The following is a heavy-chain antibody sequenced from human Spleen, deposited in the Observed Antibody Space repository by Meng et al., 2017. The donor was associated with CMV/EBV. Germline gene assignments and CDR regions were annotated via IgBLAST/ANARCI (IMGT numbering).Heavy chain of an antibody. CDR1: GYTFTGYY. CDR2: INPNSGGT. CDR3: ARPLSSTSSLYYYYGMDV. Sequence: ASVKVSCKASGYTFTGYYMHWVRQAPGQGLEWMGWINPNSGGTNYAQKFQGRVTMTRDTSISTAYMELSRLRSDDTAGYYCARPLSSTSSLYYYYGMDVWGQGTTVTVSS. J-gene: IGHJ6*02. D-gene: IGHD2-2*01. V-gene: IGHV1-2*02.